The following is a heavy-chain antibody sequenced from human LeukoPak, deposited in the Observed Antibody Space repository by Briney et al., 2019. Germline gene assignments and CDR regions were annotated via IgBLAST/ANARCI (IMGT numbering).Heavy chain of an antibody. D-gene: IGHD6-19*01. V-gene: IGHV4-34*01. CDR1: GGSFSGYY. J-gene: IGHJ3*02. CDR2: INHSGST. Sequence: PSETLSLTCAVYGGSFSGYYWSWIRQPPGKGLEWIGEINHSGSTNYNPSLKSRVTISVDTSKNQFSLKLSSVTAADTAVYYCASPKYSSGWYRTFDIWGQGTMVTVSS. CDR3: ASPKYSSGWYRTFDI.